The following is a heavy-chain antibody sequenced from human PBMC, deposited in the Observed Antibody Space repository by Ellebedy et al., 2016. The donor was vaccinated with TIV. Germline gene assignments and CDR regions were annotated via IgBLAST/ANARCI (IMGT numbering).Heavy chain of an antibody. J-gene: IGHJ4*02. CDR3: ARLDGGIAAAGTRDY. CDR1: GFTFSDYY. D-gene: IGHD6-13*01. V-gene: IGHV3-11*03. Sequence: GESLKISCSASGFTFSDYYMSWIRPAPGTGLEWVSYISSSSSYTNYADSVKGRFTISRDNAKNSLYLQMNSLRAEDTAVYYCARLDGGIAAAGTRDYWGQGTLVTVSS. CDR2: ISSSSSYT.